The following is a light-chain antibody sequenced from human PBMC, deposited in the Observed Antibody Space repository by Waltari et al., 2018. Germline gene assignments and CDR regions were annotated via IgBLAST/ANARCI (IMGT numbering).Light chain of an antibody. CDR3: QQYYGTPFT. J-gene: IGKJ4*01. Sequence: DIVMTQSPDSLAVSLGEGAPINCKSSQSVLYNSNNKNYLAWYQQKPGQPPKLLIYWASTRESGVPDRFSGSGSGTDFTLTISSLQAEDVAIYYCQQYYGTPFTFGGGTKVEIK. V-gene: IGKV4-1*01. CDR2: WAS. CDR1: QSVLYNSNNKNY.